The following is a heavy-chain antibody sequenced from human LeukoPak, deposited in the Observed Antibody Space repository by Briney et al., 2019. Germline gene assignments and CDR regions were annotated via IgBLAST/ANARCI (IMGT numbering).Heavy chain of an antibody. CDR2: IYYSGST. Sequence: PSETLSLTCTVSGGSNSSSSYYWGWIRQPPGKGLEWIGSIYYSGSTYYNPSLKSRVTISVDTSKNQFSLKLSSVTAADTTVYYCAGYCTNGVSHGAFDIWGQGTMVTVSS. CDR1: GGSNSSSSYY. D-gene: IGHD2-8*01. V-gene: IGHV4-39*01. CDR3: AGYCTNGVSHGAFDI. J-gene: IGHJ3*02.